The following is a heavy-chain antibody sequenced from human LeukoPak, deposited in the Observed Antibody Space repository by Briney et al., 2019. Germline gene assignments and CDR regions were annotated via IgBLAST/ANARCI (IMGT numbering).Heavy chain of an antibody. J-gene: IGHJ6*03. CDR1: GGSFSGYY. CDR2: INQSGST. CDR3: ARGVYYYGSGSYSAVYYMDV. V-gene: IGHV4-34*01. D-gene: IGHD3-10*01. Sequence: SETLSLTCAVYGGSFSGYYWSWIRQPPGKGLEWIGEINQSGSTNYNPSRKSRVTISVDTSKNQFSLKLSSVTAADTAVYYCARGVYYYGSGSYSAVYYMDVWGKGTTVTVSS.